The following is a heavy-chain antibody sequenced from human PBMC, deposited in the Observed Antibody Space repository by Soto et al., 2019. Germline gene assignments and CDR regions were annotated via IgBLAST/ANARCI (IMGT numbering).Heavy chain of an antibody. CDR3: ARREEDDFDL. V-gene: IGHV3-21*01. CDR2: ISSSSSYI. J-gene: IGHJ3*01. CDR1: GFTFSSYS. Sequence: EVQLVESGGGLVKPGGSLRLSCAASGFTFSSYSMNWVRQAPGKGLEWVSSISSSSSYIYYADSVKGRFTITRDNDKNPLYLQMNRLRAGDKAVHYCARREEDDFDLWGQGTMVHVSS.